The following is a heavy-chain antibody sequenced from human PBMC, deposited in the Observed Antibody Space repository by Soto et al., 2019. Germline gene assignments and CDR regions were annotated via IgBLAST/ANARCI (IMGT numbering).Heavy chain of an antibody. J-gene: IGHJ4*02. CDR1: GYSFPDYS. D-gene: IGHD3-10*01. Sequence: ASVKVSCKTSGYSFPDYSINWVRQAPGQGLEWLGWITVYNGHTNYAPSLQGRVTITTDTATSTVYMELTTLRSDDTAVYYWARGKRSYLGYVEYGGQGTPVTVSS. V-gene: IGHV1-18*01. CDR3: ARGKRSYLGYVEY. CDR2: ITVYNGHT.